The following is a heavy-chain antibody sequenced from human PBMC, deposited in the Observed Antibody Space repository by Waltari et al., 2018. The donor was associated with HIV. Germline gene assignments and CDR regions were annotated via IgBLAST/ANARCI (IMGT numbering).Heavy chain of an antibody. CDR3: ARGGRDGYNQGAFDI. CDR2: MNPNSGNT. V-gene: IGHV1-8*01. J-gene: IGHJ3*02. CDR1: GSTFTRYD. Sequence: QVQLVQSGAEVKKPGASVKVSCKASGSTFTRYDITWVRQAHGQGLEWMGWMNPNSGNTGYAQKFQGRVTMTRNTSISTAYMELSSLRSEDTAVYYCARGGRDGYNQGAFDIWGQGTMVTVSS. D-gene: IGHD5-12*01.